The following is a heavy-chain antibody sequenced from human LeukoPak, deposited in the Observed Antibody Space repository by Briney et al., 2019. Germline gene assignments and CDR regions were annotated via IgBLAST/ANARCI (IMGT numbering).Heavy chain of an antibody. CDR1: GYTFTNYY. V-gene: IGHV1-46*01. Sequence: ASVKVSCKASGYTFTNYYMHWVRQAPGQGLEWMGTISPSGGSTSYAQKFQGRVTMTRDTSTSTVYMELSSLRSEDTAVYYCAILRGAFDYWGQGTLVTVSS. D-gene: IGHD4/OR15-4a*01. J-gene: IGHJ4*02. CDR2: ISPSGGST. CDR3: AILRGAFDY.